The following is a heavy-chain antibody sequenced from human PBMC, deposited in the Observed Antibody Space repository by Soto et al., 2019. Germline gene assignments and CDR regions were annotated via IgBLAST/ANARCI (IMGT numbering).Heavy chain of an antibody. V-gene: IGHV3-30*18. CDR3: AKDRPIYCSGGSCYYFDY. J-gene: IGHJ4*02. CDR1: GFTFSSYG. Sequence: PGGSLRLSCAASGFTFSSYGMHWVRQAPGKGLEWVAVISYDGSNKYYADSVKGRFTISRDNSKNTLYLQMNSLRAEDTAVYYCAKDRPIYCSGGSCYYFDYWGQGTLVTVSS. D-gene: IGHD2-15*01. CDR2: ISYDGSNK.